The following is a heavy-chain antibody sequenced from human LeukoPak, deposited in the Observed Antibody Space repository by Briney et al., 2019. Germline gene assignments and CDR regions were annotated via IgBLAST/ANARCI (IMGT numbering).Heavy chain of an antibody. CDR2: MYHNRGT. J-gene: IGHJ6*04. D-gene: IGHD3-10*01. V-gene: IGHV4-38-2*01. Sequence: SETLSLTCAVSGYSISSGYYWGWIRQPPGKGLEWIGSMYHNRGTYYNPSPKSRVTISMDTSKNQFSLRLSSVTAADTAVYYCASYYASGVSAYDYFGMDVWGKGTTVTVSS. CDR1: GYSISSGYY. CDR3: ASYYASGVSAYDYFGMDV.